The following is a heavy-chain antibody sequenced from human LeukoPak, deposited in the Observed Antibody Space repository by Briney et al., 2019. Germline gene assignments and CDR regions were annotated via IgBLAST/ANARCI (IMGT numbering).Heavy chain of an antibody. J-gene: IGHJ4*02. CDR3: AKLDYSSGSFFDY. D-gene: IGHD3-10*01. V-gene: IGHV3-53*01. Sequence: GGSLRLSCAASGFTVSNNYMAWVRQAPGKGLECVLVFYSGGSAYFADSVKGRFTMSRDISNNTLYLQMNSLRAEDTAVYFCAKLDYSSGSFFDYWGQGTLVTVSS. CDR1: GFTVSNNY. CDR2: FYSGGSA.